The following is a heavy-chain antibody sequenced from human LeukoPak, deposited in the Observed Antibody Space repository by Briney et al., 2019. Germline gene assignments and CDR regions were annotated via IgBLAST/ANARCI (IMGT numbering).Heavy chain of an antibody. Sequence: NSSETLSLTCTVSAGSINSGDYYWSWIRQPAGKGLEWIGRIYTSGSTNYNPSLKSRVTISVDTSKNQFSLKLSSVTAADTAVYYCARDLPSGGTFDPWGQGTLVTVSS. J-gene: IGHJ5*02. CDR3: ARDLPSGGTFDP. CDR1: AGSINSGDYY. D-gene: IGHD1-1*01. V-gene: IGHV4-61*02. CDR2: IYTSGST.